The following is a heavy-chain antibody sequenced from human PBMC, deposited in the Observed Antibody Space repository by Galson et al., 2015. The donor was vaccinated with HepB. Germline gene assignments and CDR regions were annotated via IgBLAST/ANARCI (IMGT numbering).Heavy chain of an antibody. CDR2: IIPIFGTA. J-gene: IGHJ6*03. CDR3: ARGVIGRCTGGVCPGYYYYYMDV. V-gene: IGHV1-69*13. CDR1: GGTFSSYA. Sequence: SVKVSCKASGGTFSSYAISWVRQAPGQGLEWMGGIIPIFGTANYAQKFQGRVTITADESTSTAYMELSSLRSEDTAVYYCARGVIGRCTGGVCPGYYYYYMDVWGKGTTVTVSS. D-gene: IGHD2-8*02.